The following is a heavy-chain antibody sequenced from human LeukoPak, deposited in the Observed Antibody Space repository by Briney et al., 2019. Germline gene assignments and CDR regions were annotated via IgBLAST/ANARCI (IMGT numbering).Heavy chain of an antibody. J-gene: IGHJ6*02. D-gene: IGHD3-10*01. CDR2: ISSSSSYT. Sequence: GGSLRLSCAAAGFTFSDYYMSWIRQAPGKGLEWVSYISSSSSYTNYADSVKGRFTISRDNAKNSLYLQMNSLRAEDTAVYYCARVTDGSGSYFIPYGMDVWGQGTTVTVSS. CDR1: GFTFSDYY. CDR3: ARVTDGSGSYFIPYGMDV. V-gene: IGHV3-11*05.